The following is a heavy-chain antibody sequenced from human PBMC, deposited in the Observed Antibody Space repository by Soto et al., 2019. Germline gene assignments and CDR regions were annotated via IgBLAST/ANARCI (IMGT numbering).Heavy chain of an antibody. CDR2: IIPIFGTA. V-gene: IGHV1-69*13. CDR3: ASSSSSGGMGYYYGMDV. CDR1: GGTFSSYA. Sequence: SVKVSCKASGGTFSSYAISWVRQAPGQGIEWMGGIIPIFGTANYAQKFQGRVTITADESTSTAYMELSSLRSEDTAVYYCASSSSSGGMGYYYGMDVWGQGTTVTVSS. D-gene: IGHD6-6*01. J-gene: IGHJ6*02.